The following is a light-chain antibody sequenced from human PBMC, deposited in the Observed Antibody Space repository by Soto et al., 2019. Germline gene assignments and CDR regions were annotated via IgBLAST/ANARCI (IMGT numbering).Light chain of an antibody. CDR3: LLDFRYFWA. CDR1: QSISSW. CDR2: KAS. Sequence: TLSADVRSTVNISGVASQSISSWLAWYQQKPGKAPKLLIYKASSLESGVPSRFSGSGSGTEFTLTISSLQPEDFATYYCLLDFRYFWAFGQGTKVDIK. V-gene: IGKV1-5*03. J-gene: IGKJ1*01.